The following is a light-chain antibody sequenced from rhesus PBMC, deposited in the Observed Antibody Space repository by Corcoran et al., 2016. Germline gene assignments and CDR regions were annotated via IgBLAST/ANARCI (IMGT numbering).Light chain of an antibody. CDR3: QQAYNTPYS. V-gene: IGKV1-94*01. CDR1: QGINKE. J-gene: IGKJ2*01. Sequence: DIQMTQSPSSLSASVGDRVTVTCRASQGINKELSWYQQKPGKAPTLLIYAASSLQTGVSSRFTGSGAGTDFTLTISSLQPEDVGSYFCQQAYNTPYSFGQGTKVEIK. CDR2: AAS.